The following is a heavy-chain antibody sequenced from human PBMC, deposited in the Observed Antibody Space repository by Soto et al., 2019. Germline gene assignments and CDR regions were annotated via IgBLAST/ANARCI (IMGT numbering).Heavy chain of an antibody. V-gene: IGHV3-48*01. Sequence: SLRLSCAASGFTFSTYSMNWVRQAPGKGLEWVSYISSSSSTIFYTDSVKGRFTVSRDNAKNSLYLQMNSLRAEDTAAYYCARPTYYYDSSGPPAYWGQGTLVTVSS. CDR2: ISSSSSTI. D-gene: IGHD3-22*01. J-gene: IGHJ4*02. CDR3: ARPTYYYDSSGPPAY. CDR1: GFTFSTYS.